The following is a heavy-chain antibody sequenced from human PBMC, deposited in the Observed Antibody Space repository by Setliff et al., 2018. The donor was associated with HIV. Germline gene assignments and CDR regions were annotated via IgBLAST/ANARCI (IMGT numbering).Heavy chain of an antibody. J-gene: IGHJ4*02. Sequence: TSETLSLTCTVSSGSISTYYWSWIRQPPGKGLEWIGYIYNIGSINYNPSLRSRVTISLDRSKNQFSLNLTSVTAADTAVYYCASGPYCSNGVCRYSVWYFDFWGQGTRVTVSS. CDR1: SGSISTYY. CDR3: ASGPYCSNGVCRYSVWYFDF. D-gene: IGHD2-8*01. V-gene: IGHV4-59*08. CDR2: IYNIGSI.